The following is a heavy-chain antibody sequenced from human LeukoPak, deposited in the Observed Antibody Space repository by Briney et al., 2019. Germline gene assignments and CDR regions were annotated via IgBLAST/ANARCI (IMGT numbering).Heavy chain of an antibody. Sequence: SETLSLTCTVSGGSISSYYWSWIRQPPGKGLEWIGYIYYSGSTNYNPSLKSRVTISVDTSKNQFSLKLSSVTAADTAVYYCARQGSSSFLGYFDYWGQGTLVAVSS. J-gene: IGHJ4*02. CDR3: ARQGSSSFLGYFDY. CDR1: GGSISSYY. D-gene: IGHD6-6*01. CDR2: IYYSGST. V-gene: IGHV4-59*08.